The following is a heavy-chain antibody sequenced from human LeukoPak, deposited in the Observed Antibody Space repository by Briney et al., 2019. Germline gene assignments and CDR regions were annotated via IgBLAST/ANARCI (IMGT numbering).Heavy chain of an antibody. CDR3: ARDPYYYGSGSYEGRFDY. J-gene: IGHJ4*02. V-gene: IGHV3-21*01. CDR1: GFTFSSYS. Sequence: GGSLRLSCAASGFTFSSYSMNWVRQAPGKGLEWVSSISSSSSYIYYADSVKGRFTISRDNAKNSLYLQMNSLRAEDTAVYYCARDPYYYGSGSYEGRFDYWGQGTLVTVSS. CDR2: ISSSSSYI. D-gene: IGHD3-10*01.